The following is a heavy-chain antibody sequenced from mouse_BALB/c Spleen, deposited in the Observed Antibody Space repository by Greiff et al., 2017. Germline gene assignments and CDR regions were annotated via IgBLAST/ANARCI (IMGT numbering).Heavy chain of an antibody. CDR2: ISNGGGST. D-gene: IGHD2-4*01. CDR1: GFTFSSYT. CDR3: ARPIYYDYEGAMDY. Sequence: EVQLQESGGGLVQPGGSLKLSCAASGFTFSSYTMSWVRQTPEKRLEWVAYISNGGGSTYYPDTVKGRFTISRDNAKNTLYLQMSSLKSEDTAMYYCARPIYYDYEGAMDYWGQGTSVTVSS. V-gene: IGHV5-12-2*01. J-gene: IGHJ4*01.